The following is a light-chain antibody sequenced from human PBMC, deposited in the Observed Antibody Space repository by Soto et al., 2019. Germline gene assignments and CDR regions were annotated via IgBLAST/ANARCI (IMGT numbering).Light chain of an antibody. Sequence: DIQMTQSPSSLSASVGDRVTITCRASQAIDSWLAWYQQKPGEAPKLLIFTGSLLHSGVPPRFSGSGSGTDFTLTISSLQPEDFAVYYCQQYNNWPWTFGQGTKVDIK. V-gene: IGKV1D-16*01. CDR1: QAIDSW. CDR3: QQYNNWPWT. J-gene: IGKJ1*01. CDR2: TGS.